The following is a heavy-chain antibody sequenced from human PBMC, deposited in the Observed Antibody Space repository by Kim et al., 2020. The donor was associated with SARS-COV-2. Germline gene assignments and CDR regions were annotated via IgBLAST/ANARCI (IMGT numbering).Heavy chain of an antibody. CDR2: ITSDGSVT. J-gene: IGHJ4*02. CDR1: GFTFSDAW. CDR3: ARDGSYNFDY. V-gene: IGHV3-74*01. Sequence: GGSLRLSCAASGFTFSDAWMHWVRQIPGKGLVWVSRITSDGSVTYADAVKGRFTISSDNAKNTLYLQLSSLRAEDTAVYYCARDGSYNFDYWGQGTLVTV. D-gene: IGHD1-26*01.